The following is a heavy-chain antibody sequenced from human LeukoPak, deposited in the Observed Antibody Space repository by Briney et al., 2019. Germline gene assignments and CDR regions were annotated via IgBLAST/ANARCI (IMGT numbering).Heavy chain of an antibody. Sequence: ASVKVSCKASGYTFTVYYMHWVRQAPGQGREWMGWINPNSGGTNFAQKFQGWVTMTRDTSISTAYMELSRLRSDDTAVYYCAREIKGPLTFDYWGQGTLVTVSS. V-gene: IGHV1-2*04. D-gene: IGHD3-9*01. J-gene: IGHJ4*02. CDR3: AREIKGPLTFDY. CDR2: INPNSGGT. CDR1: GYTFTVYY.